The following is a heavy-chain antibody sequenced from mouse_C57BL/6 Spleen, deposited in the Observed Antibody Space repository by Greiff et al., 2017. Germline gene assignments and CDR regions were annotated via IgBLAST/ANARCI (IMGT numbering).Heavy chain of an antibody. V-gene: IGHV1-52*01. CDR3: GRDWERYFDV. D-gene: IGHD4-1*01. CDR1: GYTFTSYW. CDR2: IDPSDSDT. J-gene: IGHJ1*03. Sequence: QVQLQQPGAELVRPGSSVKLSCKASGYTFTSYWMHWVKQRPIQGLEWIGNIDPSDSDTHYNQKFKDKATLTVDKSSSTAYMQLSSLTSEDSAVYYGGRDWERYFDVWGTGTTVTGSS.